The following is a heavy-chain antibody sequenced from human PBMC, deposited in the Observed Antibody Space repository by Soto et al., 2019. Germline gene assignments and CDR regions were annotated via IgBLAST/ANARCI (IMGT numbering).Heavy chain of an antibody. J-gene: IGHJ4*02. V-gene: IGHV3-23*01. CDR2: IIDSGGST. CDR3: AKLSGYDWAPLDY. Sequence: GGSLRLSCAASGFTLSSCAMGWVRQAPGKGLEWVSDIIDSGGSTYYADSVKGRFTISRDNSKNTLYLQMNSLRAEDTAVYYYAKLSGYDWAPLDYWGQGTLVTVSS. CDR1: GFTLSSCA. D-gene: IGHD5-12*01.